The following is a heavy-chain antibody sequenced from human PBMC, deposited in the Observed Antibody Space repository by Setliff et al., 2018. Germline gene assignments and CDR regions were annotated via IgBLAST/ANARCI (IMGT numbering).Heavy chain of an antibody. CDR1: GYTFTGYY. CDR3: ARGWHYGSGSYYKGNY. Sequence: ASVKVSCKASGYTFTGYYMHWVRQAPGQGLEWMGWINPNSGNTGYAQKFQGRVTMTRNTSISTAYMELSSLRSEDTAVYYCARGWHYGSGSYYKGNYWGQGTLVTVSS. V-gene: IGHV1-8*02. J-gene: IGHJ4*02. D-gene: IGHD3-10*01. CDR2: INPNSGNT.